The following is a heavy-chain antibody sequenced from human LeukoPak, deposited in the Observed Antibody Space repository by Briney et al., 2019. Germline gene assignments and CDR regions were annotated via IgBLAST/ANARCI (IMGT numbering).Heavy chain of an antibody. J-gene: IGHJ4*02. D-gene: IGHD5-24*01. CDR1: GYSFTSHW. Sequence: GESLKISCKGSGYSFTSHWIAWVRQMPGKGLEWMGVIYPGDSDTRYSPSFQGQVTISADKSITTAYLQWRSLRASDSAMYYCARLGNADGYNYRFFDYWGQGTLVTVSS. V-gene: IGHV5-51*01. CDR2: IYPGDSDT. CDR3: ARLGNADGYNYRFFDY.